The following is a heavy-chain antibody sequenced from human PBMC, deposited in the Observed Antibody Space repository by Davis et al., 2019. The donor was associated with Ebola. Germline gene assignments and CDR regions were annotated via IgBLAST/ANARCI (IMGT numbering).Heavy chain of an antibody. CDR1: GFTFSSYS. J-gene: IGHJ5*02. V-gene: IGHV3-48*01. CDR2: ISSSSSTI. D-gene: IGHD2-15*01. Sequence: GGSLRLSCAASGFTFSSYSMNWVRQAPGKGLEWVSYISSSSSTIYYADSVKGRFTISRDNSKNTLYLQMNSLRAEDTAVYYCAKDRVVVAATPDWFDPWGQGTLVTVSS. CDR3: AKDRVVVAATPDWFDP.